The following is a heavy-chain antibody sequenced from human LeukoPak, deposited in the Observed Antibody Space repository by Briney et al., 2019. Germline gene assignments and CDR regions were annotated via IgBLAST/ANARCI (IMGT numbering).Heavy chain of an antibody. D-gene: IGHD3-22*01. CDR2: LYYSGST. J-gene: IGHJ4*02. CDR1: GGSISSYY. CDR3: ARVGYDSSGYYDGYFDY. V-gene: IGHV4-59*01. Sequence: SETLSLTCTVSGGSISSYYWSWIRPPPGKGLEWIGYLYYSGSTNYNPSLKSRVTISVDTSKHQFSLKLLSVTAADTAVYYCARVGYDSSGYYDGYFDYWGQGTLVTVSS.